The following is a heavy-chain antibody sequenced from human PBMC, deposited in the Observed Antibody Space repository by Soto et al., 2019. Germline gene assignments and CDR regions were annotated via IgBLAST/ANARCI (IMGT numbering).Heavy chain of an antibody. J-gene: IGHJ4*02. CDR2: INHSGST. V-gene: IGHV4-34*01. D-gene: IGHD3-10*01. Sequence: SETLSLTCNFSGCSLTGYYWSWIRQPPGKGLEWIGEINHSGSTNYNPSLKSRVTISVDTSKNQFSLKLSSVTAADTAVYYCARDGARPAKLDYWGQGTLVTVSS. CDR1: GCSLTGYY. CDR3: ARDGARPAKLDY.